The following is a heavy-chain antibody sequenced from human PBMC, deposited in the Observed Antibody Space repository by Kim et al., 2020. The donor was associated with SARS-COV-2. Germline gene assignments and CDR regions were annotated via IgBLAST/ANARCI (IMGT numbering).Heavy chain of an antibody. V-gene: IGHV3-30*18. CDR3: AKDSYVSGTYYIHTYYYSMDV. Sequence: GGSLRLSCAASGIIFSNYGIHWVRQAPGKGLEWVAVITFDGSNKYYADVVKGRFTISRDNSKNTLFLQMNSLRAEDTALYYCAKDSYVSGTYYIHTYYYSMDVWGQGTTVTVSS. J-gene: IGHJ6*02. CDR2: ITFDGSNK. D-gene: IGHD3-10*01. CDR1: GIIFSNYG.